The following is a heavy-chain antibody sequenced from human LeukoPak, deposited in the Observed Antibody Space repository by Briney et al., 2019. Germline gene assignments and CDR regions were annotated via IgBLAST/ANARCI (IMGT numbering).Heavy chain of an antibody. CDR1: GXTFSSYW. D-gene: IGHD6-13*01. V-gene: IGHV3-74*01. CDR3: AKPRLAASGNFDF. J-gene: IGHJ4*02. Sequence: PGGSLRLSCAASGXTFSSYWMHWVRQAPGKGLVWVSRINSDGSITSYADSVKGRFTISRDSAKNTLYLQMNSLRAEDTAVYYCAKPRLAASGNFDFWGQGTLVTVSS. CDR2: INSDGSIT.